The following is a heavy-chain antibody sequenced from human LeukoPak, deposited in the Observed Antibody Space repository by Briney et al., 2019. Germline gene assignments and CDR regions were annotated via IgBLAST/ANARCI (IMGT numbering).Heavy chain of an antibody. CDR2: IYYSGST. Sequence: SETLSLTCTVSGGSVSSGSYYWGWIRQPPGKGLEWIGNIYYSGSTYYNPSLQSRVTISIETSKNQISLRLNSVTAADTAMYYCAKSGGYGLIDYWGQGTLVTVSS. CDR3: AKSGGYGLIDY. D-gene: IGHD1-26*01. V-gene: IGHV4-39*01. J-gene: IGHJ4*02. CDR1: GGSVSSGSYY.